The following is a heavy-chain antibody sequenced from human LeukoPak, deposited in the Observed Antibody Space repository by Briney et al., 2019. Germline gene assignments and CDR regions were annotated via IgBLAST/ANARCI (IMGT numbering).Heavy chain of an antibody. CDR2: ISYDGSDE. CDR1: AFTFSSYG. D-gene: IGHD3-9*01. CDR3: AKGDLRYPGASDI. V-gene: IGHV3-30*18. Sequence: GGSLRLSCAATAFTFSSYGMHWVRQAPGKGLEWVAVISYDGSDEYYADSVKGRFTISRDNSKNTLSLQMNSLRAEDTAMYYCAKGDLRYPGASDIWGQGTMVTVSS. J-gene: IGHJ3*02.